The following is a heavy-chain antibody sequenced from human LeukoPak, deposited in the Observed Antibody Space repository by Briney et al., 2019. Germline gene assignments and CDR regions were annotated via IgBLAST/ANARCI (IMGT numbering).Heavy chain of an antibody. J-gene: IGHJ4*02. CDR1: GGSFSGYY. CDR2: INHSGST. CDR3: ARWEWLRSWFGY. D-gene: IGHD5-12*01. Sequence: SETLSLTCAVYGGSFSGYYWSWIRQPPGKGLEWIGEINHSGSTNYNPSLKSRVTISVDTSKNQFSLKLSSVTAADTAVYYCARWEWLRSWFGYWGQGTLVTVSS. V-gene: IGHV4-34*01.